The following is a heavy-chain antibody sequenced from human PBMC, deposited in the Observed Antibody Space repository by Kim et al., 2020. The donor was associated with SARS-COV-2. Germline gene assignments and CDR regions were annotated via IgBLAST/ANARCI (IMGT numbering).Heavy chain of an antibody. J-gene: IGHJ4*02. CDR3: ATGIDYDILTGYFDY. D-gene: IGHD3-9*01. Sequence: QKFQGRVTMTEDTSTDTAYMELSSLRSEDTAVYYCATGIDYDILTGYFDYWGQGTLVTVSS. V-gene: IGHV1-24*01.